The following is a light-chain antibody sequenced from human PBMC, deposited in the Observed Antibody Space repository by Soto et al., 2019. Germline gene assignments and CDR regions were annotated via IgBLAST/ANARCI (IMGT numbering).Light chain of an antibody. Sequence: QSALTQPASVSGSPGQSVTISCTGTSSDVGAYKYVSWYQQYPGKAPKLMIYEVSKRPSGVPDRFSGSKSGNTASLTVSGLQAEDEADYYCTSYAGSNIWVFGGGTKVTVL. CDR1: SSDVGAYKY. CDR2: EVS. J-gene: IGLJ3*02. CDR3: TSYAGSNIWV. V-gene: IGLV2-8*01.